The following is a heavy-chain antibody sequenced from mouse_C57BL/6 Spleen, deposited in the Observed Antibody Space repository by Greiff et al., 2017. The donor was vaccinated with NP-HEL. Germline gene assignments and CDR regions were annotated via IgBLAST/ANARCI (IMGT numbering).Heavy chain of an antibody. CDR2: IWSGGST. V-gene: IGHV2-2*01. Sequence: VMLVESGPGLVQPSQSLSITCTVSGFSLTSYGVHWVRQSPGKGLEWLGVIWSGGSTDYNAAFISRLSISKDNSKSQVFFKRNSLQADDTAKYYCARNPLTTVVAHWYFDVWGTGTTVTVSS. CDR1: GFSLTSYG. D-gene: IGHD1-1*01. CDR3: ARNPLTTVVAHWYFDV. J-gene: IGHJ1*03.